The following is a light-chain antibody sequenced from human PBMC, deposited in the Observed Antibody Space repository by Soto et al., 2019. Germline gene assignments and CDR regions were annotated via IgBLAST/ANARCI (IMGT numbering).Light chain of an antibody. V-gene: IGKV1-33*01. CDR2: DAS. J-gene: IGKJ4*01. CDR3: EQYDNLPLT. Sequence: DIQMTQSPSSLSASVGDRVTITCQARQDISNYLNWYQQKPGKAPKLLIYDASNLETGVPSRFSGSGSGTDFAFTISSLQPEDIATYYFEQYDNLPLTFGGGTKVEIK. CDR1: QDISNY.